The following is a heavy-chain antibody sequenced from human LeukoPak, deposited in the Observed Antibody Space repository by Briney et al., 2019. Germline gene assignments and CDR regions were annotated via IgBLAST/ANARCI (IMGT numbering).Heavy chain of an antibody. D-gene: IGHD2-2*01. CDR2: ISYDGSNK. V-gene: IGHV3-30*03. CDR1: GFAFSSYG. CDR3: ASCLGYCCTTSLGYDVFDI. J-gene: IGHJ3*02. Sequence: PGGSLRLSCAASGFAFSSYGMHWVRQAPGKGLEWVAVISYDGSNKYYADSVKGRFTISRDNSKNTLFVQMNSLRAEDTALYYCASCLGYCCTTSLGYDVFDIWGQGTMVTVSS.